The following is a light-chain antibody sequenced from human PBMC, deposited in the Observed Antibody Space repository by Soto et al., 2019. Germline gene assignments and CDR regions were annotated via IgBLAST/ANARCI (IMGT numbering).Light chain of an antibody. CDR2: EVN. CDR3: QSHDTSVSGSV. CDR1: DIRVYNF. V-gene: IGLV2-8*01. J-gene: IGLJ1*01. Sequence: QSALTQPPSASGSPGQSVTISCTGGDIRVYNFVSWYRQYPGKVPKLIIYEVNKRPSGVPDRFSASKSGNTASLAITGLQAEDAADYYCQSHDTSVSGSVFGTGTKLTVL.